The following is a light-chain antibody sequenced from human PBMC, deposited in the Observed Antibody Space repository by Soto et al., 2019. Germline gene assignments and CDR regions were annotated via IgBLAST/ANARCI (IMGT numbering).Light chain of an antibody. Sequence: DVVMTQSPLSLPVTLGQPASISCRSSQSLLYSDGNTYLNWFQQRPGQSPRRLIYKVCNRDSGVPDRFRGSRTGTDFTPEISRVEAEDVGVYYCMQGTHWPPWTFGQGTKVEIK. CDR1: QSLLYSDGNTY. J-gene: IGKJ1*01. CDR2: KVC. CDR3: MQGTHWPPWT. V-gene: IGKV2-30*01.